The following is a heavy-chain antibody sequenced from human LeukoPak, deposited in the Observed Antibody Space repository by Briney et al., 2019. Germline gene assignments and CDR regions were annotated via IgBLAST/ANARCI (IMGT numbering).Heavy chain of an antibody. D-gene: IGHD1-26*01. CDR2: IYSGGST. J-gene: IGHJ4*02. CDR1: GFTVSSNY. CDR3: AREVVGALDY. V-gene: IGHV3-66*01. Sequence: GGSLRLSCAASGFTVSSNYMSWVRQAPGKGLEWVSVIYSGGSTYYADSVKGRFTISRDNSKNTLYLQMDSLRAEDTAVYYCAREVVGALDYWGQGTLVTVSS.